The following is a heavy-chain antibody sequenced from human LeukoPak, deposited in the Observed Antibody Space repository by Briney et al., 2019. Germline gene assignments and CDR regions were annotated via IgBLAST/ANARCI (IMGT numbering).Heavy chain of an antibody. CDR1: GYSINNYW. D-gene: IGHD2-15*01. CDR2: IYPADSDI. CDR3: ARQEYCSGGSCYTWFDP. V-gene: IGHV5-51*01. Sequence: GESLKISCQGSGYSINNYWIGWVRQMPGKGLEWMGIIYPADSDIRYSPSFQGQVTISADKSISTAYLQWSSLKASDTAMYYCARQEYCSGGSCYTWFDPWGQGTLVTVSS. J-gene: IGHJ5*02.